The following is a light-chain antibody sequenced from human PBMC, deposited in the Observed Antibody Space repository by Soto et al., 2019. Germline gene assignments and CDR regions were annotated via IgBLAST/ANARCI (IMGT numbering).Light chain of an antibody. CDR2: NAS. CDR3: QQYGSSPQT. V-gene: IGKV3-20*01. J-gene: IGKJ1*01. Sequence: EIVVTQSPGTLSLSPGERATLSCRASQSVNSNYIAWYQQKPGQAPRLLIYNASSRATGITDRFSGSGSGTDFTLSISRLEPEDFAVYYCQQYGSSPQTFGQGTKVEIK. CDR1: QSVNSNY.